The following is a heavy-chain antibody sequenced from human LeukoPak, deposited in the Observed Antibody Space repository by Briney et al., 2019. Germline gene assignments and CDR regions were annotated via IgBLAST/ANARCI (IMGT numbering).Heavy chain of an antibody. V-gene: IGHV3-23*01. Sequence: GGSLRLSCAASGFTFSNFAMSWVRQAPGKGLEWVSAMSSVTFYADSVRGRFIVSRDNSKNTLFLQMNSLRAEDTAVYYCAKDHFYDSSSFDYWGQGTLVTVSS. J-gene: IGHJ4*02. CDR3: AKDHFYDSSSFDY. D-gene: IGHD3-22*01. CDR1: GFTFSNFA. CDR2: MSSVT.